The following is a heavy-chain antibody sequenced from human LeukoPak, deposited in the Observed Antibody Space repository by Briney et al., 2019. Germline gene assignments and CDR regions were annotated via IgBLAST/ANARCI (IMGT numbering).Heavy chain of an antibody. J-gene: IGHJ3*02. CDR1: GGSISSGSYY. D-gene: IGHD3-3*01. CDR2: IYTSGST. CDR3: ARVSDYDFWSGYPKHAFDI. Sequence: PSETLSLTCTVSGGSISSGSYYWSWIRQPAGKGLEWIGRIYTSGSTNYNPSLKSRVTISVDTSKNQFSLKLSSVTAADTAVYYCARVSDYDFWSGYPKHAFDIWGQGTMVTVSS. V-gene: IGHV4-61*02.